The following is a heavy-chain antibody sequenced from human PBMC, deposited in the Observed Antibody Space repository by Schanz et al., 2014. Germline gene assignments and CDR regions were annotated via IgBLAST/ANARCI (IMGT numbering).Heavy chain of an antibody. D-gene: IGHD3-3*01. Sequence: EVQVVESGGGLVRPGGSLRLSCSGFTVSAYSANWVRQAPGKGLEWVSSISSSGGHIYYADSVKGRFTITRDIAKNSLSLQMNSLRAEDTAVYYCAKIWKAHHLTGRPGWSDGMDVWGPGTSVTVSS. J-gene: IGHJ6*02. CDR2: ISSSGGHI. V-gene: IGHV3-21*02. CDR3: AKIWKAHHLTGRPGWSDGMDV. CDR1: GFTVSAYS.